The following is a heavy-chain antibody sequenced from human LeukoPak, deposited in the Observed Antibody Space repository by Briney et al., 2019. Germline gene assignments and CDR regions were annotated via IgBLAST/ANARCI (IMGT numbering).Heavy chain of an antibody. D-gene: IGHD5-24*01. V-gene: IGHV4-38-2*01. J-gene: IGHJ4*02. CDR2: IYHSGST. Sequence: PSETLSLTCAVSGYSISSGYYWGWLRQPPGKGLEWIGSIYHSGSTYYNPSLKSRVTISVDTSKNQFSLKLSSVTAADTAVYYCARSPERWLQLLIDYWGQGTLVTVSS. CDR1: GYSISSGYY. CDR3: ARSPERWLQLLIDY.